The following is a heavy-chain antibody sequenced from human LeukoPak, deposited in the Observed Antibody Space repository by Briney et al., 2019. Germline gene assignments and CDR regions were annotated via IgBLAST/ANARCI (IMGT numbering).Heavy chain of an antibody. CDR1: GGTFSSYA. CDR3: AREGYCSSTSCPRRSRYFDY. Sequence: GGSVRVSCEASGGTFSSYAMSWVRQAPGQGLGWMAGIIAIFGTANYAQKFQGRVTITADNSTSTAYMELSSLRSEDTAVYYCAREGYCSSTSCPRRSRYFDYWGQGTLVTVSS. V-gene: IGHV1-69*06. J-gene: IGHJ4*02. CDR2: IIAIFGTA. D-gene: IGHD2-2*01.